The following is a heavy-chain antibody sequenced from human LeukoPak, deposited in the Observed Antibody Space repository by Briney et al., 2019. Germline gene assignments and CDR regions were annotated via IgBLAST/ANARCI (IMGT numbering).Heavy chain of an antibody. CDR2: ISYDGSNK. D-gene: IGHD6-19*01. CDR3: AKDGSGLTYYFDY. J-gene: IGHJ4*02. V-gene: IGHV3-30*18. Sequence: GGSLRLSCAASGFTFSSNGIHRVRQAPGRGLEWVAVISYDGSNKYYADSVKGRFTISRDNSKNTLYLQMNSLRVEDTAVYYCAKDGSGLTYYFDYWGQGTLVTVSA. CDR1: GFTFSSNG.